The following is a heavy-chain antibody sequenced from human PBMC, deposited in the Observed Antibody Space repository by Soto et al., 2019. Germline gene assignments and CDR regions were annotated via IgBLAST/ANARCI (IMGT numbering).Heavy chain of an antibody. J-gene: IGHJ4*02. CDR1: GGTFSSYA. D-gene: IGHD5-18*01. Sequence: ASVKVSCKASGGTFSSYAISWVRQAPGQGLEWMGGIIPIFGTANYAQKFQGRVTITADESTSTAYMELSSLRSEDTAVYYCARDKSSQYGYSYGRFDYWGQGTLVTVSS. V-gene: IGHV1-69*13. CDR2: IIPIFGTA. CDR3: ARDKSSQYGYSYGRFDY.